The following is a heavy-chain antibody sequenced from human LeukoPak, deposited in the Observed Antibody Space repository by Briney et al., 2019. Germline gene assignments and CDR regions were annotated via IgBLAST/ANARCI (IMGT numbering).Heavy chain of an antibody. CDR2: INPSGSST. V-gene: IGHV1-46*01. CDR3: ATGTLDFWSGFPYYFYMDV. CDR1: GYSFTSHY. D-gene: IGHD3-3*01. J-gene: IGHJ6*03. Sequence: ASVKVSCKASGYSFTSHYMHWVRQAPGQGLEWMGLINPSGSSTLYAQKFQGRVTMTRDMSTTTDYMELNSLKSEDTAVYYCATGTLDFWSGFPYYFYMDVWGKGTTVTVSS.